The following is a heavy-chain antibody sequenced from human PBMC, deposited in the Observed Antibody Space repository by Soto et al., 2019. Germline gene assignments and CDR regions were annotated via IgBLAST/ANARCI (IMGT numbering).Heavy chain of an antibody. CDR1: GVTFSSYV. Sequence: EVQLLESGGGLVQPGGSLRLSCAASGVTFSSYVMSWVRQAPGKGLEWVSSISGSAGHTYYADSVKGRFTISRDNSKNTVYLQMDSLRAEDTAVYYCARGLRQEVVYWYFDLWGRGTLVTVSS. V-gene: IGHV3-23*01. D-gene: IGHD3-22*01. CDR3: ARGLRQEVVYWYFDL. J-gene: IGHJ2*01. CDR2: ISGSAGHT.